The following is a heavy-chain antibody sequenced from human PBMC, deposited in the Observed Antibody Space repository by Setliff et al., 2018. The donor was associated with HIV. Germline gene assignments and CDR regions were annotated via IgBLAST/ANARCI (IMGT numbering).Heavy chain of an antibody. J-gene: IGHJ4*02. CDR3: ARSPRIGVAGEFEY. V-gene: IGHV4-4*09. D-gene: IGHD6-19*01. CDR1: GDSISSYS. Sequence: SETLSLTCTVSGDSISSYSWNWIRQPPGRGLEWIGYVYTSGSVNYNPSLNSRVAISVDTSKNQFSLKVNSVTAADTAVYYCARSPRIGVAGEFEYWGQGTLVTVS. CDR2: VYTSGSV.